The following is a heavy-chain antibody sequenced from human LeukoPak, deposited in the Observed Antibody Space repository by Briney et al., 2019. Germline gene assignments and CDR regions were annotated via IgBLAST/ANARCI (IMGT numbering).Heavy chain of an antibody. J-gene: IGHJ4*02. CDR3: TRVSIHGDSDY. CDR1: GGSINYYY. D-gene: IGHD3-16*02. CDR2: IYYTGRT. Sequence: SETLSLTCTVSGGSINYYYWSWIRQSPGKGLEWIGYIYYTGRTKYNPSLQSRVTISVDTSKNQFSLNLSSVSAADTAVYFCTRVSIHGDSDYWGQGTLVTVSS. V-gene: IGHV4-59*01.